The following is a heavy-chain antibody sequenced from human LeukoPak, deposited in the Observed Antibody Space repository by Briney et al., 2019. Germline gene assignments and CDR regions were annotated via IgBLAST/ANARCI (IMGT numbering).Heavy chain of an antibody. D-gene: IGHD3-22*01. CDR2: INPNSGGT. V-gene: IGHV1-2*02. CDR3: ARDLPDPYYYDSSGYYPKQIDY. J-gene: IGHJ4*02. Sequence: ASVKVSCKASGYTFTGYYMHWVRQAPGQGLEWVGWINPNSGGTNYAQTFQGRVTMTRDTSISTAYMELSRLRSDDTAVYYCARDLPDPYYYDSSGYYPKQIDYWGQGTLVPVSS. CDR1: GYTFTGYY.